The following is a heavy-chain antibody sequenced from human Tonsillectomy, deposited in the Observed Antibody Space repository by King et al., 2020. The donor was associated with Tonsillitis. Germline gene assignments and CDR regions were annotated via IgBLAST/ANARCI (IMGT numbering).Heavy chain of an antibody. J-gene: IGHJ3*02. CDR1: GFTFSSSW. D-gene: IGHD3-16*01. Sequence: VQLVESGGGLVQPGGSLRLSCAASGFTFSSSWMAWVRQTPGKELQWVGNINEDGSVINYVESVKGRFTIVRANSKNSLYLQMNSLRAEDTAMYFCSRDWAYDAFDIWGQGTLVIVSS. CDR2: INEDGSVI. CDR3: SRDWAYDAFDI. V-gene: IGHV3-7*04.